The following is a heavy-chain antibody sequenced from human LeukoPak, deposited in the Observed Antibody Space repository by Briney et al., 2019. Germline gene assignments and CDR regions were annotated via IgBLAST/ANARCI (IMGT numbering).Heavy chain of an antibody. CDR1: GFXFSSYA. D-gene: IGHD2-15*01. Sequence: GGSLRLSCAASGFXFSSYAISWVRKAPGKGLEWVSSISGNGGYTYHADSVKGRFTISRDNSKNTLYMQMNSLRAEDTAVYYCAKGNNGCYDSWGQGTLVTVSS. V-gene: IGHV3-23*01. CDR3: AKGNNGCYDS. CDR2: ISGNGGYT. J-gene: IGHJ4*02.